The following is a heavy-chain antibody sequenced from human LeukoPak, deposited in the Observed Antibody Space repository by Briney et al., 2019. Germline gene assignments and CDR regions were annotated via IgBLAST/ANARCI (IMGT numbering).Heavy chain of an antibody. CDR1: EFTFSYYN. V-gene: IGHV3-20*04. J-gene: IGHJ6*03. CDR3: ARDETYSSDWQSNHYYYYMDV. D-gene: IGHD6-19*01. Sequence: GGSLRLSCAASEFTFSYYNLNWVRQAPGKGLEWVSGINWNGGSTGYADSVKGRFTISRDNAKNSLYLQMNSLRAEDTALYYCARDETYSSDWQSNHYYYYMDVWGKGTTVTVSS. CDR2: INWNGGST.